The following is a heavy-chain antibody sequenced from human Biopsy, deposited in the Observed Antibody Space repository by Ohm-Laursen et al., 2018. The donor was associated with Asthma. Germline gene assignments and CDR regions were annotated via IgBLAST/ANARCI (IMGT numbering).Heavy chain of an antibody. V-gene: IGHV1-69*13. J-gene: IGHJ4*02. Sequence: VASVKVSCKSLGGTFNTYVIGWVRQAPGQGLERMGGINSVFGTTTYPQKFQDRATITADDSTSTVYMELSSLRSEDTAVYYCARKAGSCISRTCYSLDFWGQGTLVTVSS. CDR1: GGTFNTYV. CDR3: ARKAGSCISRTCYSLDF. CDR2: INSVFGTT. D-gene: IGHD2-2*01.